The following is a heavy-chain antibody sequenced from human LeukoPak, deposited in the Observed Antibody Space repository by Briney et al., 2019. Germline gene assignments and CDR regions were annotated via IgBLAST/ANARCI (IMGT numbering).Heavy chain of an antibody. V-gene: IGHV1-2*02. Sequence: ASVKVSCKASGYTFTGYYMHWVRQAPGQGLEWMGWINPNSGGTNYAQKFQSRVTMTRDTSISTAYMELRRLRSDDTAVYYCARDGNQLLWVYYYMDVWGKGTTVTVSS. CDR3: ARDGNQLLWVYYYMDV. CDR1: GYTFTGYY. CDR2: INPNSGGT. J-gene: IGHJ6*03. D-gene: IGHD2-2*01.